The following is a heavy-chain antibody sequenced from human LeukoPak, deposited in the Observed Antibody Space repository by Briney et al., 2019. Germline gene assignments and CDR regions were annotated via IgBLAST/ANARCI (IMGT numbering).Heavy chain of an antibody. D-gene: IGHD2-2*02. J-gene: IGHJ2*01. CDR1: GYTFTGYY. CDR2: INPNSGGT. V-gene: IGHV1-2*02. Sequence: ASVKVSCKASGYTFTGYYIHWVRQAPGQGLEWMGWINPNSGGTNYAQKFQGRVTMTRDTSISTAYMELSRLRSGDTAVYYCARGPSSLVVVPAAVPLXWYFDLW. CDR3: ARGPSSLVVVPAAVPLXWYFDL.